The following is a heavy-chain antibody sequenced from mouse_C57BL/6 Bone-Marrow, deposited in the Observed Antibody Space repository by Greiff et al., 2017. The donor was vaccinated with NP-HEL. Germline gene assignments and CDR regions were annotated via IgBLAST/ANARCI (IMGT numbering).Heavy chain of an antibody. CDR3: ARKGENYYGSSPYYYAMDY. J-gene: IGHJ4*01. CDR2: ISPGSGTI. V-gene: IGHV5-17*01. D-gene: IGHD1-1*01. Sequence: EVHLVESGGGLVKPGGSLKLSCAASGFTFSDYGMHWVRQAPEKGLEWVAYISPGSGTIYYADTVKGRFTISGDTAKNTLFLQMTSPRSEDTAMYYCARKGENYYGSSPYYYAMDYWGQGTSVTVSS. CDR1: GFTFSDYG.